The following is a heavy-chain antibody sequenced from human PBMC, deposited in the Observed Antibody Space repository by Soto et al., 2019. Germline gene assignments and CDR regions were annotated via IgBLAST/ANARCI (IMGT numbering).Heavy chain of an antibody. CDR3: ARQRVVVTATNDFDY. D-gene: IGHD2-21*02. V-gene: IGHV4-39*01. CDR2: IYYSGST. Sequence: SETLSLTCTVSGGSISSSSYYWGWIRQPPGKGLEWIGSIYYSGSTYYNPSLKSRVTISVDTSKNQFSLKLSSVTAADTAVYYCARQRVVVTATNDFDYWGQGTLVT. J-gene: IGHJ4*02. CDR1: GGSISSSSYY.